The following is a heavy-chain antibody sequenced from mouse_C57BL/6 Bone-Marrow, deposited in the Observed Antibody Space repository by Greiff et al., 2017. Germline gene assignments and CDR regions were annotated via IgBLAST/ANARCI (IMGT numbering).Heavy chain of an antibody. CDR2: IDPSDSYT. Sequence: VQLQQPGAELVKPGASVKLSCKASGYTFTSYWMQWVKQRPGQGLEWIGEIDPSDSYTNYNQKFKGKATLTVDTSSSTAYMQLSSLTSEDSAVYYCARGAYYYGSSYVVWGTGTTVTVSS. CDR1: GYTFTSYW. CDR3: ARGAYYYGSSYVV. V-gene: IGHV1-50*01. D-gene: IGHD1-1*01. J-gene: IGHJ1*03.